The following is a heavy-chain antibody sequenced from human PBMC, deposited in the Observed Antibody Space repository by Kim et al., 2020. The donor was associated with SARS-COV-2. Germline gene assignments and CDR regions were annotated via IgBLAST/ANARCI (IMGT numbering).Heavy chain of an antibody. CDR3: ARVPFDYVWESYRPDY. Sequence: NPSLKSRVTISIDPSKNQFSLRLNSVTAADTAVYYCARVPFDYVWESYRPDYWGQGALVTVSS. J-gene: IGHJ4*02. V-gene: IGHV4-30-2*01. D-gene: IGHD3-16*02.